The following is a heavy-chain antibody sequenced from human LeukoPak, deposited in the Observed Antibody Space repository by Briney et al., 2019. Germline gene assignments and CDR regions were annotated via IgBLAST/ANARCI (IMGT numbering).Heavy chain of an antibody. J-gene: IGHJ5*02. D-gene: IGHD3-3*01. CDR1: HYSISSGYY. V-gene: IGHV4-38-2*02. CDR3: ARDRPLLGAWSWFDP. Sequence: SETLSLTCSVSHYSISSGYYWGWIRQPPGKGLEWIGTIYHSGSIYYNPSLKSRVTISVDTSKNQFSLKLSSVTAADTAVYYCARDRPLLGAWSWFDPWGQGTLVTVSS. CDR2: IYHSGSI.